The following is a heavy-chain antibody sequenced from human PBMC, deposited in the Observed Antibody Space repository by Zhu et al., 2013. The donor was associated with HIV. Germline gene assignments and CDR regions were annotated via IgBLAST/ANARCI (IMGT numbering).Heavy chain of an antibody. J-gene: IGHJ4*02. CDR3: ARKGWATGLFDS. V-gene: IGHV4-4*02. CDR2: MYHSGSA. D-gene: IGHD3-9*01. CDR1: GGSISSSNW. Sequence: QVQLQESGPGLVKPSGTLSLTCAVSGGSISSSNWWSWVRQPPGKGLEWIGEMYHSGSANYNVSLDSRVTISVDKSKNQFSLNMISMAAADTAVYYCARKGWATGLFDSWGQGTLVTVSS.